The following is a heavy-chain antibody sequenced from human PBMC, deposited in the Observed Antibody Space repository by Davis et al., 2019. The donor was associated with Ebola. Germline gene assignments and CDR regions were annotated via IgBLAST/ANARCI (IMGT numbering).Heavy chain of an antibody. CDR2: ISYDGSNK. CDR1: GFTFSSYA. J-gene: IGHJ4*02. CDR3: ARVRAVAHFDY. D-gene: IGHD6-19*01. V-gene: IGHV3-30-3*01. Sequence: GESLKISCAASGFTFSSYAMHWVRQAPGKGLEWVAVISYDGSNKYYADSVKGRFTISRDNSKNTLYLQMNSLRAEDTAVYYCARVRAVAHFDYWGQGTLVTVSS.